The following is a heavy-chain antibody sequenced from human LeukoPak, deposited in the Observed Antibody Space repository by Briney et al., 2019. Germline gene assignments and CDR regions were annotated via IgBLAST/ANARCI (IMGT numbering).Heavy chain of an antibody. CDR1: GFTFSSYS. Sequence: GGSLRLSCAASGFTFSSYSMNWVRQAPGKGLEWVSYISSSSSTMYYADSVKGRFTISRDNAKNSLYLQMNSLRDEDTAVYYCARGFWSGYSFDYWGQGTLVTVSS. V-gene: IGHV3-48*02. D-gene: IGHD3-3*01. CDR2: ISSSSSTM. CDR3: ARGFWSGYSFDY. J-gene: IGHJ4*02.